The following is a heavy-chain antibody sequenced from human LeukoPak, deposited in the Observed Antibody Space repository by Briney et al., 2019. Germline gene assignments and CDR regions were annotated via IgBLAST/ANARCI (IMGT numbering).Heavy chain of an antibody. V-gene: IGHV3-72*01. CDR3: VRAGSGWYD. CDR1: GFTFSDHY. CDR2: TRNIANSYTT. D-gene: IGHD6-19*01. Sequence: PGGSLRLSCATSGFTFSDHYMDWVRQAPGKGLEWVGRTRNIANSYTTEYAASVKGRFSISRDNSKNSLYLQINSLKSEDTAVYYCVRAGSGWYDWGQGTLVTVSS. J-gene: IGHJ4*02.